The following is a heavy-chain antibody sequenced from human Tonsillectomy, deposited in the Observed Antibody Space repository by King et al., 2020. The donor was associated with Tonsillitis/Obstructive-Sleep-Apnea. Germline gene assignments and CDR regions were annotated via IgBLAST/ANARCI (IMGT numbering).Heavy chain of an antibody. CDR2: IDPSDSYT. CDR1: GYSFTHNW. Sequence: VQLVESGAEVKKPGESLTISCKTSGYSFTHNWITWVRQMPGKVLEGMGRIDPSDSYTTYIPSFQGHVTISTDKSITPAFLQWSSLKASDTAMYYCARHKAHYYGSGSHRWFDPWGQGTLVTVSS. D-gene: IGHD3-10*01. V-gene: IGHV5-10-1*01. CDR3: ARHKAHYYGSGSHRWFDP. J-gene: IGHJ5*02.